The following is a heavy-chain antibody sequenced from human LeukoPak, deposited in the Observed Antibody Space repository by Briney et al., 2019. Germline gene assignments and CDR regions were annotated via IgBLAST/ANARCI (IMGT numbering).Heavy chain of an antibody. D-gene: IGHD7-27*01. CDR1: GYSLTSYW. CDR3: ARFQEPLTGDPFDY. V-gene: IGHV5-51*01. CDR2: IYPGDSDT. J-gene: IGHJ4*02. Sequence: GESLKISCKGSGYSLTSYWIGWVRQIPGKGLEWMGIIYPGDSDTRHSPSFQGQVTISADKSISTAYLQWSSLKASDTAMYYCARFQEPLTGDPFDYWGQGTLVTVFS.